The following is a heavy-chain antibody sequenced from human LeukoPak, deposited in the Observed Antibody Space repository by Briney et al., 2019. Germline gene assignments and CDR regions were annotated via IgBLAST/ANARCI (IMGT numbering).Heavy chain of an antibody. CDR3: ARDQIFKGGSYYFDY. CDR2: IKQDGSET. CDR1: GFTFSTYW. D-gene: IGHD3-3*01. Sequence: GGSLRLSCAASGFTFSTYWMTWVRQAPGKGLEWVANIKQDGSETYYVDSLKGRFTISRDNAKNSLYLQMNSLRAEDTAMYYCARDQIFKGGSYYFDYWGRGTLVTVSS. V-gene: IGHV3-7*01. J-gene: IGHJ4*02.